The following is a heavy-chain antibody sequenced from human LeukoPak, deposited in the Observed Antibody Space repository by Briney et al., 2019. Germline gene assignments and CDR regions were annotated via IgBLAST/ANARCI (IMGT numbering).Heavy chain of an antibody. D-gene: IGHD3-3*02. V-gene: IGHV3-53*01. Sequence: GGSLRLSCAVSGFIVSSTYMTWVRQAPGKGLEWVSVIHNDGSTYHADSVRGRFTISRDNSKNTLYLQMNSLRVEDTAAYYCAALARDYWGQGTLVTVSS. CDR3: AALARDY. CDR1: GFIVSSTY. J-gene: IGHJ4*02. CDR2: IHNDGST.